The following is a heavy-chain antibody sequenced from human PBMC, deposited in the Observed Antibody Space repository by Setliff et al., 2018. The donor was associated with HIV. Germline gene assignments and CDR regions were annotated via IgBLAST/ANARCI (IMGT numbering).Heavy chain of an antibody. CDR2: IYTSGST. Sequence: SETLSLTCTVSGGSISNYYWSWIRQPPGKGLEWIGYIYTSGSTDYNPSLKRRVTISVDTSKNQFSLKLSSVTAADTAVYYCARGGVLRYFDWAYWGQGTLVTVS. CDR3: ARGGVLRYFDWAY. D-gene: IGHD3-9*01. V-gene: IGHV4-4*08. CDR1: GGSISNYY. J-gene: IGHJ4*02.